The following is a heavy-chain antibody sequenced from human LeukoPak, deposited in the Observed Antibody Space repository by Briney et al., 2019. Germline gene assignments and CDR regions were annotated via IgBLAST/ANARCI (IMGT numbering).Heavy chain of an antibody. CDR1: GFTFDDYA. J-gene: IGHJ4*02. V-gene: IGHV3-9*01. CDR2: ISWNSGSI. D-gene: IGHD1-26*01. Sequence: GRSLRLSCAASGFTFDDYAMHWVRQAPGKGLEWVSGISWNSGSIGYADSVKGRFTISRDNSKNTLFLQMSSLRAEDTAVYYCVMAGLGSGTYYYFDYWGQGTLVTVSS. CDR3: VMAGLGSGTYYYFDY.